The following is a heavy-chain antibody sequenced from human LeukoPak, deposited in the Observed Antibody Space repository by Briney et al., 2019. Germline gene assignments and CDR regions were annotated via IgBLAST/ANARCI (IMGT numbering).Heavy chain of an antibody. CDR3: ARGGIFGVVPNTPLDY. CDR2: ISSSSYI. J-gene: IGHJ4*02. Sequence: GGSLRLSCAASGFTFSSYSMNLVRQAPGKGLEGVSSISSSSYIYYADSVKGRFTISRDNAKNSLYLQMNSLRAEDTAVYYCARGGIFGVVPNTPLDYWGQGTLVTVSS. V-gene: IGHV3-21*01. D-gene: IGHD3-3*01. CDR1: GFTFSSYS.